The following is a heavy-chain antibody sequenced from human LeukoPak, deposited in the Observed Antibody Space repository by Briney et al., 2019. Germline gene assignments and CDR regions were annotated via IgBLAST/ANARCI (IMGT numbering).Heavy chain of an antibody. J-gene: IGHJ4*02. CDR3: AREEDERHIVVVTARGPVDY. CDR1: GFTFSDYY. V-gene: IGHV3-11*04. D-gene: IGHD2-21*02. CDR2: ISSSGSTI. Sequence: KTGGSLRLSCAASGFTFSDYYMSWIRQAPGKGLEWVSYISSSGSTIYYADSVKGRFTISRDNAKNSLYLQMNSLRAEDTAVYYCAREEDERHIVVVTARGPVDYWGQGTLVTVSS.